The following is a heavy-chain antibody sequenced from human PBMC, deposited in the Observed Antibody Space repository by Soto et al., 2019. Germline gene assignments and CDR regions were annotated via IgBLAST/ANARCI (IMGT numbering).Heavy chain of an antibody. V-gene: IGHV1-69*01. CDR2: IIPIFGTA. CDR1: GGTFSSYA. CDR3: ARDASITIFGVVSEKSSGMDV. J-gene: IGHJ6*02. D-gene: IGHD3-3*01. Sequence: QVQLVQSGAEVKKPGSSVKVSCKASGGTFSSYAISWVRQAPGQGLEWMGGIIPIFGTANYAQKFQGRVTITADESTSTAYMELSSLRSEDTAVYYCARDASITIFGVVSEKSSGMDVWGQGTTVTVSS.